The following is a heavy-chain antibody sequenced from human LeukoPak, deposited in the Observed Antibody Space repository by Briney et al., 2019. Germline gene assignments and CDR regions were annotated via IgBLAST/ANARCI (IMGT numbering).Heavy chain of an antibody. Sequence: GASLRLSCAASGFTFSSYAMSWVRQAPGKGLEWVSTISGSGGGTYYADSVKGRFTISRDNSKNTLYLQMNSLRAEDTAVYYCAKVLRLDAFDIWGQGQWSPSLQ. D-gene: IGHD3-3*01. CDR1: GFTFSSYA. CDR3: AKVLRLDAFDI. J-gene: IGHJ3*02. CDR2: ISGSGGGT. V-gene: IGHV3-23*01.